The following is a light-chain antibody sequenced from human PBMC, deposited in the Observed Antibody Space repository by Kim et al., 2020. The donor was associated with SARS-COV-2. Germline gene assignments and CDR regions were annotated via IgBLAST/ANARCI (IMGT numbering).Light chain of an antibody. Sequence: CPGETATPSCRASQSVGSALLSWCQQRPGQAPRLLMSGASIRATGIPDRVSGSGSGTDFTLTISRLETDDFAVYYCQQYGTTPLTFGGGTKVDIK. V-gene: IGKV3-20*01. CDR3: QQYGTTPLT. J-gene: IGKJ4*01. CDR1: QSVGSAL. CDR2: GAS.